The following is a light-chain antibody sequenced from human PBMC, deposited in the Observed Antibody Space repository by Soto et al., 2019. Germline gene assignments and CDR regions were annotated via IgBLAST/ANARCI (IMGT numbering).Light chain of an antibody. V-gene: IGLV2-23*03. CDR1: SSDVGSYNL. J-gene: IGLJ1*01. Sequence: QSVLTQPASVSGSPGQSITISCTGTSSDVGSYNLFSWYQQHPGKAPKLMIYEGSKRPSGVSNRFSGSKSGNTASLTISGLQAEDEADYYCCSYAGSSTFDPYVFGTGTKVTVL. CDR3: CSYAGSSTFDPYV. CDR2: EGS.